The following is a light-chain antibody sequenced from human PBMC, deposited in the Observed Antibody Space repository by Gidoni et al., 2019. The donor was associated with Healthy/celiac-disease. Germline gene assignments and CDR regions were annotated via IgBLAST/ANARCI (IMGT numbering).Light chain of an antibody. J-gene: IGLJ3*02. CDR3: AAWDDSLNGVV. Sequence: QSVLPQPPSASGTPGQRVTISCSGSSSNIGSNPVNWYQQPPGTAPKLLIYSSHQRPSGVPDRFSGSKSGTSASLAISGLQSEDEADYYCAAWDDSLNGVVFGGGTKLTVL. V-gene: IGLV1-44*01. CDR2: SSH. CDR1: SSNIGSNP.